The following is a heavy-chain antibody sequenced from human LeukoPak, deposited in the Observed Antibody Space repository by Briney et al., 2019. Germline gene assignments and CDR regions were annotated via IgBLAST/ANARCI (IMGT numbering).Heavy chain of an antibody. D-gene: IGHD3-10*01. Sequence: PSETLSLTCTVSGGSISSGSYYWSWIRQPAGKGLEWIGRIYTSGSTNYNPSLKSRVTISVDTSKNRFSLKLSSVTAADTAVYYCARTYGSGLHFDYWGQGTLVTVSS. CDR3: ARTYGSGLHFDY. J-gene: IGHJ4*02. CDR2: IYTSGST. CDR1: GGSISSGSYY. V-gene: IGHV4-61*02.